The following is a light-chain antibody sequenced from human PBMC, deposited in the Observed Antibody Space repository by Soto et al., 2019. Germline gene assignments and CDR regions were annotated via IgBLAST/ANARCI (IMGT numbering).Light chain of an antibody. CDR3: ASYTSRSTLV. V-gene: IGLV2-14*03. Sequence: QSALTQPASVAGFPGQSISIYCTGSSSDVGGYVFVSWYQHHPGKGPSFMIFDVSNRPSVVSNRFSGSKSGNTASLTISVLQAEDEGDYYCASYTSRSTLVFGTGTKRTVL. J-gene: IGLJ1*01. CDR2: DVS. CDR1: SSDVGGYVF.